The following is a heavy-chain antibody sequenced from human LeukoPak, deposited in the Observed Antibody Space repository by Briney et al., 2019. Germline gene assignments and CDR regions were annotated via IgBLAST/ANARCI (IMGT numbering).Heavy chain of an antibody. J-gene: IGHJ4*02. D-gene: IGHD2-8*01. CDR3: ARGEDIVLMVYAMESDLFFDY. V-gene: IGHV3-21*01. Sequence: PGGSLRLSCAASGFTLSSYSMNWVRQAPGKGLEGVSSISSSSSYIYYADSVKGRFTISRDNAKNSLYLQMNSLRAEDTAVYYCARGEDIVLMVYAMESDLFFDYWGQATLVTVSS. CDR2: ISSSSSYI. CDR1: GFTLSSYS.